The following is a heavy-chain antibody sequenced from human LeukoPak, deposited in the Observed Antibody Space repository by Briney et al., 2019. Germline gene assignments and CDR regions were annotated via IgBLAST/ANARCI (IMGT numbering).Heavy chain of an antibody. Sequence: PGGSPRLSCAASGFTFSSYWMSWVRQAPGKGLEWVANIKQDGSEKYYVDSVKGRFTISRDNAKNSLYLQMNSLRAEDTAVYYCARAPTSTSCYYFDYWGQGTLVTVSS. V-gene: IGHV3-7*01. D-gene: IGHD2-2*01. CDR1: GFTFSSYW. CDR3: ARAPTSTSCYYFDY. J-gene: IGHJ4*02. CDR2: IKQDGSEK.